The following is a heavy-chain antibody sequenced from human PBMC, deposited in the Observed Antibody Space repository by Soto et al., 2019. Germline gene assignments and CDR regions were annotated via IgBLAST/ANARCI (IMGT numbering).Heavy chain of an antibody. V-gene: IGHV3-74*03. D-gene: IGHD2-15*01. CDR3: VRDQDTYWQAVFDS. CDR2: VNPDGSST. J-gene: IGHJ4*02. CDR1: GFTFTTFW. Sequence: EVQLMESGGALAQPGWSLRLSCETSGFTFTTFWMHWVRQVPGKGLVWVSRVNPDGSSTTYADSVKGRFTISRDNTKNTLFLQMNSLRVDDTALYFCVRDQDTYWQAVFDSWCQGTLVTVSS.